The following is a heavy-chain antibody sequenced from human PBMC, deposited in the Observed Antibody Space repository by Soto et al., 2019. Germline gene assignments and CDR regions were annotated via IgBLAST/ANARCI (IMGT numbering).Heavy chain of an antibody. CDR1: GASITNDDFF. V-gene: IGHV4-31*03. D-gene: IGHD5-18*01. J-gene: IGHJ4*02. CDR2: ITYGGSI. CDR3: AKMERTQLWLLVQN. Sequence: SETLSLTCTFSGASITNDDFFWSWVRQHPDKGLEWLAYITYGGSIYYNPSLRSRLSVSIDKSKSQFSLNVRSVTAADTAVYFCAKMERTQLWLLVQNWGQGLPVTVS.